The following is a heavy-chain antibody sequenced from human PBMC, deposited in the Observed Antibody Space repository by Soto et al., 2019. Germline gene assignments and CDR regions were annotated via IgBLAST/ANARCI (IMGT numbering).Heavy chain of an antibody. CDR1: GLTFSSYW. CDR3: ARDQWLASCVNYYYYMDV. CDR2: IKQDGSEK. Sequence: EVQLVEPGGGSVQPGGSLRLSCAASGLTFSSYWMSWVRQAPGKGLEWVANIKQDGSEKYYVDSVKGRFTISRDNAKNSLYLQMNSLRADDTAVYYCARDQWLASCVNYYYYMDVWGKGTTVTVSS. J-gene: IGHJ6*03. V-gene: IGHV3-7*01. D-gene: IGHD6-19*01.